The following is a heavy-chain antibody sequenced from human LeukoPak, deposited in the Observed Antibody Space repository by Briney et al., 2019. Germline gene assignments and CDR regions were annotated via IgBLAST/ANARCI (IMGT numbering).Heavy chain of an antibody. Sequence: ASVKVSCKASGYTFTSYDINWVRQATGQGLEWMGWMNPNSGNTGYAQKFQGRVTITRNTSISTAYMELSSLRSEDTAVYYCARGYSGCYTYYYYYYVDVWGKGTTVTVSS. CDR3: ARGYSGCYTYYYYYYVDV. V-gene: IGHV1-8*03. CDR1: GYTFTSYD. J-gene: IGHJ6*03. CDR2: MNPNSGNT. D-gene: IGHD1-26*01.